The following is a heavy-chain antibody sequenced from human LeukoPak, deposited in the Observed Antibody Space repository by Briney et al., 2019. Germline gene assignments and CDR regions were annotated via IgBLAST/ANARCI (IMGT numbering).Heavy chain of an antibody. CDR3: AKDNPIEKVPGLGPGS. D-gene: IGHD2-2*01. V-gene: IGHV1-46*01. J-gene: IGHJ5*02. Sequence: ASVKVSCKASGYTFTSYYMHWVRQAPGQGLEWMGIINPSGGSTSYAQKFQGRVTMTRDTSTSTVYMELSSLRSEDTAVYYCAKDNPIEKVPGLGPGSWGQGTLVTVSS. CDR2: INPSGGST. CDR1: GYTFTSYY.